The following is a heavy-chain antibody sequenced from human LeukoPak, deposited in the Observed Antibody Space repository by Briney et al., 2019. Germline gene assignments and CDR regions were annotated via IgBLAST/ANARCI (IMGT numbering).Heavy chain of an antibody. CDR2: INPNSGGT. D-gene: IGHD3-3*01. CDR3: ARDRWDYSVFYAFDT. CDR1: GGTFSNYA. J-gene: IGHJ3*02. Sequence: GASVKVSCKASGGTFSNYAINWVRQAPGQGLEWMGWINPNSGGTNYAQKFQGWVTMTRDTSISTAYMELSRLRSDDTAVYYCARDRWDYSVFYAFDTWGQGTMVTVSS. V-gene: IGHV1-2*04.